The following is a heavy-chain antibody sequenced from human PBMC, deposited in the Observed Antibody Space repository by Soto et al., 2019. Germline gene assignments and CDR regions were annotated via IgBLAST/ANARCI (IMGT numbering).Heavy chain of an antibody. CDR1: GGSISSYY. D-gene: IGHD3-3*01. CDR3: ARDLGSYDFWSGYYLNWFDP. V-gene: IGHV4-59*01. Sequence: SETLSLTCTVSGGSISSYYWSWIRQPPGKGLEWIGYIYYSGSTNYNPSLKSRVTISVDASKNQFSLKLSSVTAADTAVYYCARDLGSYDFWSGYYLNWFDPWGQGTLVTVSS. J-gene: IGHJ5*02. CDR2: IYYSGST.